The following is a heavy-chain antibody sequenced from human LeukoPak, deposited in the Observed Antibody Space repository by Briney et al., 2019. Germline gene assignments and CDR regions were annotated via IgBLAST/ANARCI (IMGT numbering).Heavy chain of an antibody. Sequence: GGSLRLSCAASGFTFSSYWMHWVRQAPGKGLVWVSRLSSDGSTTNYADSVKGRFPISRDNAKNTLYLQMNSLRAEDTAVYYCGRDYYSAVHYWGQGTLVTVSS. V-gene: IGHV3-74*01. CDR1: GFTFSSYW. D-gene: IGHD3-10*01. J-gene: IGHJ4*02. CDR2: LSSDGSTT. CDR3: GRDYYSAVHY.